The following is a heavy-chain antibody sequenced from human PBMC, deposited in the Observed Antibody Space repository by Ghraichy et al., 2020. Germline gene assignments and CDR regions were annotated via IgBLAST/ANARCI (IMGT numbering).Heavy chain of an antibody. Sequence: GESLNISCAASGFSLSDYWMNWVRQAPGKGLVWVSHINPDATNTNYADSVKGRFTVSRDNAKNTLYLQLNSLRAEDTAVYYCVRDGPGTTPYDYWGQGTMVTISS. V-gene: IGHV3-74*01. CDR1: GFSLSDYW. CDR2: INPDATNT. CDR3: VRDGPGTTPYDY. J-gene: IGHJ4*02. D-gene: IGHD1-1*01.